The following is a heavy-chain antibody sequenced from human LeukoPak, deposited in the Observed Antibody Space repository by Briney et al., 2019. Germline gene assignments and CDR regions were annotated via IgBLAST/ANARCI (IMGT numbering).Heavy chain of an antibody. J-gene: IGHJ5*02. V-gene: IGHV4-59*01. CDR1: GDSIRNYY. D-gene: IGHD2-2*01. CDR2: VDKSGST. Sequence: SETLSLTCSVSGDSIRNYYWSWIRQSSGKGLEWIGYVDKSGSTNYNPSFKSRVIVSSDTSRNEFSLNLNSVTAADTAIYYCARGGSSCYGCHNWFDPWGQGTRVTVSS. CDR3: ARGGSSCYGCHNWFDP.